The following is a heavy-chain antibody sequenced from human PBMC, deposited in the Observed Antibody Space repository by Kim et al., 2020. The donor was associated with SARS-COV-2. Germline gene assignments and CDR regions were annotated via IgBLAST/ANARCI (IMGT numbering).Heavy chain of an antibody. CDR1: GGSISSGGYY. J-gene: IGHJ4*02. D-gene: IGHD3-22*01. CDR2: IYYSGST. Sequence: SETLSLTCTVSGGSISSGGYYWSWIRQHPGKGLEWIGYIYYSGSTYYNPSLKSRVTISVDTSKNQFSLKLSSVTAADTAVYYCARTPPNYYDSSGYPGSFSFDYWGQGTLVTVSS. V-gene: IGHV4-31*03. CDR3: ARTPPNYYDSSGYPGSFSFDY.